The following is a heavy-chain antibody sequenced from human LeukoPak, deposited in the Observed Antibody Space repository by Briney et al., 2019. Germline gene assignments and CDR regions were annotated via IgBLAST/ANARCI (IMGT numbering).Heavy chain of an antibody. CDR2: IKQDGSEK. J-gene: IGHJ4*02. D-gene: IGHD2-15*01. Sequence: GGSLRLSCATSGFTFSSYWMSWVRQAPGKGLEWVANIKQDGSEKYYVDSVKSRFTISRDNAKNSLYLQMNSLRAEDTAVYYCARVNSRYSSGGSCYVFDYWGQGTLVTVSS. CDR1: GFTFSSYW. CDR3: ARVNSRYSSGGSCYVFDY. V-gene: IGHV3-7*01.